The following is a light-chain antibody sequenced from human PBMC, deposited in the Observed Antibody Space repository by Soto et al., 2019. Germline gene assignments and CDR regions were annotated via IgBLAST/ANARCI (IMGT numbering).Light chain of an antibody. CDR1: HSVISY. V-gene: IGKV3-11*01. CDR3: QHRSNWPLT. CDR2: DAS. Sequence: EIVLTQSPATLSLSPGERATLACRASHSVISYLAWYQQTPVQAPRLLIYDASNRATGIPARFSGSGSGTDFTLTISSLEPEDFAVYFCQHRSNWPLTCGGGTKVEIK. J-gene: IGKJ4*01.